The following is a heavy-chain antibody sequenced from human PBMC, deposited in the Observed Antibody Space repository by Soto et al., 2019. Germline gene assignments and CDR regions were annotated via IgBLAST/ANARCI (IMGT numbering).Heavy chain of an antibody. J-gene: IGHJ5*02. CDR3: ARQWGDLRDH. Sequence: EVQLVESGGCLVRPGGSLKLSCAASGFTFSDSPIHWVRQASGRGLEWVGRIRDKANTYATAYAASVKGRFTFSRDDSKNTAYLQMNNLKTEDTAVYYCARQWGDLRDHWGQGALVTVSS. V-gene: IGHV3-73*02. CDR1: GFTFSDSP. D-gene: IGHD3-16*01. CDR2: IRDKANTYAT.